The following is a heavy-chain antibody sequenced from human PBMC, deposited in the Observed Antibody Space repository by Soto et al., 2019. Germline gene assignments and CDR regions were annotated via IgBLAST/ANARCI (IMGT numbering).Heavy chain of an antibody. CDR1: GFTFSSCS. CDR3: ASSIHYDFPRYMDV. D-gene: IGHD3-3*01. Sequence: GGSLRLSCAASGFTFSSCSMNWVRQAPGKGLEWVSSISTSSGYIYYADSVKGRFTISRDNAKNSLYLQMNSLRAEDTAVYYCASSIHYDFPRYMDVWGKGTKVTVSS. J-gene: IGHJ6*03. V-gene: IGHV3-21*01. CDR2: ISTSSGYI.